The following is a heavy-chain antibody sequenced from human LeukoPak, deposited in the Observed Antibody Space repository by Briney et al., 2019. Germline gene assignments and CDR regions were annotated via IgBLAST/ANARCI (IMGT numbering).Heavy chain of an antibody. CDR3: ARRDYDSPDY. V-gene: IGHV3-30*04. Sequence: GGSLRLSCAASGFNFRNYAMVWVRQAPGRGLEWVAVISYDGSDKNYADSVKGRFTISRDNSKNTLYVQMNSLRAEDTAVYYCARRDYDSPDYWGQGTLVTVSS. CDR2: ISYDGSDK. J-gene: IGHJ4*02. CDR1: GFNFRNYA. D-gene: IGHD3-22*01.